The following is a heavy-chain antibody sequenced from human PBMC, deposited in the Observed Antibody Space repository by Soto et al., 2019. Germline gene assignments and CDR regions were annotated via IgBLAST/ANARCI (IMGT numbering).Heavy chain of an antibody. CDR3: AKDGRTYSNYWFFDL. CDR1: GFTFSSYG. J-gene: IGHJ2*01. Sequence: GGSLRLSCAASGFTFSSYGIYWVRQAPGKGLEWVAVISYDGSNKYYADSVKGRFTISRDNSKNTLYLQMNSLRAEDTALYYCAKDGRTYSNYWFFDLWGRGTLVTVSS. V-gene: IGHV3-30*18. CDR2: ISYDGSNK. D-gene: IGHD4-4*01.